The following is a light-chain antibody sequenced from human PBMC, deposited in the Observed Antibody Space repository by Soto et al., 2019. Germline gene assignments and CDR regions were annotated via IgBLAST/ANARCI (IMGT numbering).Light chain of an antibody. CDR3: QQYNTWPRT. Sequence: EIVMTQSPATLSVSPGEGATLSCRASQGLTTKLAWYQQKPGQAPRLLIYGASTRATGIPAGFSGSGSGTEFTLTISSLQSEDFAVYYCQQYNTWPRTFGQGTKVDIK. CDR2: GAS. CDR1: QGLTTK. J-gene: IGKJ1*01. V-gene: IGKV3-15*01.